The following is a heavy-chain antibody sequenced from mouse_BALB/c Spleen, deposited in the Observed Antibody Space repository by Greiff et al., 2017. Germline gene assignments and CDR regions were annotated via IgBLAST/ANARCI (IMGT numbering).Heavy chain of an antibody. CDR3: ARSGYDYDGSWFAY. J-gene: IGHJ3*01. CDR2: ILPGSGST. D-gene: IGHD2-4*01. CDR1: GYTFSSYW. Sequence: QVQLKESGAELMKPGASVKISCKATGYTFSSYWIEWVKQRPGHGLEWIGEILPGSGSTNYNEKFKGKATFTADTSSNTAYMQLSSLTSEDSAVYYCARSGYDYDGSWFAYWGQGTLVTVSA. V-gene: IGHV1-9*01.